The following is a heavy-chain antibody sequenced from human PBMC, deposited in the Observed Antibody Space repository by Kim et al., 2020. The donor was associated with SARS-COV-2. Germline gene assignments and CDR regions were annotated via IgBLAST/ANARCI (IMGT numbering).Heavy chain of an antibody. J-gene: IGHJ5*02. Sequence: SVKSRITINPDTSKNQFSLQLNSVTPEDTAVYYCARESKGYSWRGNWFDPWGQGTLVTVSS. D-gene: IGHD4-4*01. CDR3: ARESKGYSWRGNWFDP. V-gene: IGHV6-1*01.